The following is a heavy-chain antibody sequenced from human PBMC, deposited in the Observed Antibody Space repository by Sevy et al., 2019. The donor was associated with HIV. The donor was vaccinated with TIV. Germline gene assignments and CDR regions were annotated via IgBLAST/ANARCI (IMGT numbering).Heavy chain of an antibody. CDR2: IDWDDDK. Sequence: SGPTLVNPTQTLTLTCTFSGFSLSTSGMCVSWIRQPPGKALEWLALIDWDDDKYYSTSLKTRLTISKDTSKNQVVLTTTNMDPVDTATYYCARIRTGYSSGWYEYYYYYMDVWGKGTTVTVSS. CDR3: ARIRTGYSSGWYEYYYYYMDV. V-gene: IGHV2-70*01. CDR1: GFSLSTSGMC. D-gene: IGHD6-19*01. J-gene: IGHJ6*03.